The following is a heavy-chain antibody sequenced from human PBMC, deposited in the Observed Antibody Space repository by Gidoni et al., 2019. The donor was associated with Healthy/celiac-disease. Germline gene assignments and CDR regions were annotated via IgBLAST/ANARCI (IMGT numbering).Heavy chain of an antibody. D-gene: IGHD2-2*01. Sequence: QVQLVELGGGLVKPGGSLRLSCAAFGFTFSHYYMGWIRQAPGKGLGWVSYISSSGSTIYYADSVKGRFTISRDNAKNSLYLQMNSLRAEDTAVYYCAGAGSSTPLDYWGQGTLVTVSS. CDR3: AGAGSSTPLDY. CDR2: ISSSGSTI. J-gene: IGHJ4*02. V-gene: IGHV3-11*01. CDR1: GFTFSHYY.